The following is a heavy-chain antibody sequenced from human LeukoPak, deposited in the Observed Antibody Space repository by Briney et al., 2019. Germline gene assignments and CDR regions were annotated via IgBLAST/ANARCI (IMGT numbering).Heavy chain of an antibody. CDR3: ARAKGWIGYYVGS. D-gene: IGHD3-3*01. CDR1: GFTFSTYS. J-gene: IGHJ5*01. CDR2: ITNSGSTA. V-gene: IGHV3-48*01. Sequence: GGSLRLSCAASGFTFSTYSMNWVRQAPGKGLEWISYITNSGSTAYYADSVKGRFTISRDNAKNSLFLQMNSLRAEDTAVYYCARAKGWIGYYVGSWGQGTLVTVSS.